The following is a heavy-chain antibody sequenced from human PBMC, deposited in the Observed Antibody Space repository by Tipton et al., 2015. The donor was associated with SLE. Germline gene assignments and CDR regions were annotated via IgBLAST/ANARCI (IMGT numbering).Heavy chain of an antibody. J-gene: IGHJ6*03. Sequence: TLSLTCAAYGGSFSGYYWSWIRQPPGKGLEWIGYIYYSGSTYYNPSLKSRVTISVDTSKNQFSLKLSSVTAADTAVYYCARCSTRHYYYYYMDVWGKGTTVTVSS. CDR2: IYYSGST. D-gene: IGHD2-2*01. CDR1: GGSFSGYY. CDR3: ARCSTRHYYYYYMDV. V-gene: IGHV4-34*01.